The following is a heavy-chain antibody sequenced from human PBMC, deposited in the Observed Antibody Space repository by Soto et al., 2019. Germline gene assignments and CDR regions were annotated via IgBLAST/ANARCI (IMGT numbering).Heavy chain of an antibody. Sequence: GVSVKVSCKASGYNFPNYAVEWVRQAPGQRPEWMGSINAGNGDTEYSPKFQGTVTITRDTSASTAYMELNSLTPEDTAVYYCARGGSGWPFDYWGQGTLVTVSS. D-gene: IGHD6-19*01. CDR3: ARGGSGWPFDY. CDR2: INAGNGDT. V-gene: IGHV1-3*01. CDR1: GYNFPNYA. J-gene: IGHJ4*02.